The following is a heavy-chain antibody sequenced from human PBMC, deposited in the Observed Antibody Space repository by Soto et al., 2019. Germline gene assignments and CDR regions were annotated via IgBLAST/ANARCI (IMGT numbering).Heavy chain of an antibody. CDR3: ARGRTLITGTYLDY. D-gene: IGHD1-20*01. V-gene: IGHV4-34*01. CDR2: INHSGST. Sequence: SETLSLTCAVYGGSFSGYYWTWIRQPPGKGLEWIGEINHSGSTNYKPSLTSRVTISVDTSKNQVSLKMSSVTAADTAVYYCARGRTLITGTYLDYWGQGTLVTVSS. CDR1: GGSFSGYY. J-gene: IGHJ4*02.